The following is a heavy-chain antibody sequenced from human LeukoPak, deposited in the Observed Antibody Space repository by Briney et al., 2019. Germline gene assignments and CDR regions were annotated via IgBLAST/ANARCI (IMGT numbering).Heavy chain of an antibody. CDR1: GFTFGDYT. V-gene: IGHV4-31*02. CDR2: IYYSGST. D-gene: IGHD6-13*01. CDR3: ARDRGAAAGIFDY. J-gene: IGHJ4*02. Sequence: LRLSCTASGFTFGDYTVSWVRQAPGKGLDWIGYIYYSGSTYHNPSLKSRVTISVDTSKNQFSLNLSSVTAADTAVYYCARDRGAAAGIFDYWGQGTLVTVSS.